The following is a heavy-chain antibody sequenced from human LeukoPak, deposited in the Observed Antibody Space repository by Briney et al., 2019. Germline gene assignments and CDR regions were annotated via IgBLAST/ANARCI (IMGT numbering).Heavy chain of an antibody. J-gene: IGHJ3*02. CDR3: AREYSYGYDAFDM. Sequence: GGSLRLSCAASGFTFSSHGMSWVRQAQGKGLEWVANIKQDGSEKDYVDSVKGRFTISRDNPKNSLYLQMNSLRAEDTAVYYCAREYSYGYDAFDMWGQGTMVTVSS. CDR1: GFTFSSHG. CDR2: IKQDGSEK. D-gene: IGHD5-18*01. V-gene: IGHV3-7*01.